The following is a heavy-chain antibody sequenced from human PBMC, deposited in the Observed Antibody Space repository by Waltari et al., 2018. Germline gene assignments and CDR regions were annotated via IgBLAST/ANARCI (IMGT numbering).Heavy chain of an antibody. J-gene: IGHJ3*02. CDR2: IYYSGST. CDR1: GGSISSYY. V-gene: IGHV4-59*01. D-gene: IGHD3-9*01. Sequence: QVQLQESGPGLVKPSETLSLTCTVSGGSISSYYWSWIRQPPGKGLEWIGYIYYSGSTTYNPSLKRRVTISVDTSKSQFSLKLSSVTAADTAVYYCARDMTGYYDILTGPLYAFDIWGQGTMVTVSS. CDR3: ARDMTGYYDILTGPLYAFDI.